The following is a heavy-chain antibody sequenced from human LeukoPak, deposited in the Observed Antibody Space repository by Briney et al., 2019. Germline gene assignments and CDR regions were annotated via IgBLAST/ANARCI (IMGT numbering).Heavy chain of an antibody. V-gene: IGHV3-23*01. CDR1: GFTFSSYA. CDR3: AKGSSYYDSSGFDY. D-gene: IGHD3-22*01. Sequence: GGSLRLSCAASGFTFSSYAMSWVRQASGKGLEWVSAISGSGGSTYYADSVKGRFTISRDNSKNTLYLQMNSLRAEDTAVYYCAKGSSYYDSSGFDYWGQGTLVTVSS. CDR2: ISGSGGST. J-gene: IGHJ4*02.